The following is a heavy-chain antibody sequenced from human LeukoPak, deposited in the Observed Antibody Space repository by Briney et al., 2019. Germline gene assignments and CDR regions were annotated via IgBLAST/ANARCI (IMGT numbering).Heavy chain of an antibody. Sequence: GGSLRLSCAASGFTFSTYAMSWVRQAPGKGLEWVSSIIGSGGSTYYADSVKGRFTISRDFSKNTLYLQMNSLRAEDTAVYYCAKGQYCSSTSCYFYYYYMDVWGKGTTVTVSS. J-gene: IGHJ6*03. CDR2: IIGSGGST. CDR1: GFTFSTYA. V-gene: IGHV3-23*01. CDR3: AKGQYCSSTSCYFYYYYMDV. D-gene: IGHD2-2*01.